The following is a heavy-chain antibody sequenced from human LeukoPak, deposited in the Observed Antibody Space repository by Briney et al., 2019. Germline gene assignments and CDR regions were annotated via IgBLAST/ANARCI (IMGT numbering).Heavy chain of an antibody. J-gene: IGHJ4*02. CDR3: ARDSSGWAFDY. CDR1: GFTFSSYG. V-gene: IGHV3-33*01. Sequence: PGGSLTLSCAASGFTFSSYGMHWVRQAQGQGLEWVAVIWYDGSNKYYADSVKGRFTISRDNSKNTLYLQMNSLRAEDTAVYYCARDSSGWAFDYWGQGTLVTVCS. D-gene: IGHD6-19*01. CDR2: IWYDGSNK.